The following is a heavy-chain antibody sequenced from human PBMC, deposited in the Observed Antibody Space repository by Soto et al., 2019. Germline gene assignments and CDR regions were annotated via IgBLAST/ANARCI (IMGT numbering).Heavy chain of an antibody. CDR3: ARQRTSVVTQAYFDS. Sequence: SETLSLTCTVTGDSINNRSYYWGWIRQPPGKGLEWIGSIYYSGSTYNNPSLKSRVSMSVDTSKNQFSLKLRSVTAADTALYYCARQRTSVVTQAYFDSWGQGPLVTVSS. CDR2: IYYSGST. J-gene: IGHJ4*02. CDR1: GDSINNRSYY. V-gene: IGHV4-39*01. D-gene: IGHD2-21*02.